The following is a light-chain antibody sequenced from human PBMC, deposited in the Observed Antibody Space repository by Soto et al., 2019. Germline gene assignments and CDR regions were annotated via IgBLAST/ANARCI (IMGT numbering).Light chain of an antibody. CDR2: YDS. J-gene: IGLJ2*01. CDR1: NLGSKS. V-gene: IGLV3-21*04. CDR3: QVWDSGSDHVV. Sequence: SYELTQPPSVSVAPGKTARITCGGNNLGSKSVHWYQQKPGQAPVRVIYYDSDRPSGIPERFSGSNSGNTATLAISRVEAGDEADYYCQVWDSGSDHVVFGGGTKLTVL.